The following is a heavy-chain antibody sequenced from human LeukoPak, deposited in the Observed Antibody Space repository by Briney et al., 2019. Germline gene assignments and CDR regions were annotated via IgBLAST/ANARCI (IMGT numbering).Heavy chain of an antibody. CDR3: ARNYHDYVWGASFGRFYYFDS. Sequence: VASVKVSCKASGYTFINYGINWVRQAPGQGLEWMGWINTNTGNPTYGQGFTGRFVFSLDTSVSTAYLQISSLKAEDTAVYYCARNYHDYVWGASFGRFYYFDSWGQGSLVTVSS. CDR1: GYTFINYG. D-gene: IGHD3-16*01. V-gene: IGHV7-4-1*02. CDR2: INTNTGNP. J-gene: IGHJ4*02.